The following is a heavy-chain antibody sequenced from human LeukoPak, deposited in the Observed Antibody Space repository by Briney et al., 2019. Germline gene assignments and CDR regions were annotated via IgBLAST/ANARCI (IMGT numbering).Heavy chain of an antibody. CDR3: ARDHDLWSGYLWWFDP. J-gene: IGHJ5*02. D-gene: IGHD3-3*01. V-gene: IGHV1-69*04. CDR1: GGTFSSYT. Sequence: SVRVSCKASGGTFSSYTISWVRQAPGQGLEWMGRIIPILGIANYAQKFQGRVTITADKSTSTAYMELSSLRSEDTAVYYCARDHDLWSGYLWWFDPWGQGTLVTVSS. CDR2: IIPILGIA.